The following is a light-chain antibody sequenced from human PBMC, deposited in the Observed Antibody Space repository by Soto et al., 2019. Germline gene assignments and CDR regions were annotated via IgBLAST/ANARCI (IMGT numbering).Light chain of an antibody. Sequence: QSVLTQPASVSGSPGQSITISCTGTNSEVGGYKYVSWYQHHPGKAPKLMIYEVTNRPSGVSNRFSGSKSGNTASLTISGLQAEDEADYYCSSYTSSSTLVVFGGGTKLTVL. J-gene: IGLJ3*02. CDR2: EVT. CDR3: SSYTSSSTLVV. CDR1: NSEVGGYKY. V-gene: IGLV2-14*01.